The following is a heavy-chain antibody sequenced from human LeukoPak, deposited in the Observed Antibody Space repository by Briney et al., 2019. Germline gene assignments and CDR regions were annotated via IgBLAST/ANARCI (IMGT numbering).Heavy chain of an antibody. CDR2: INPNSGGA. V-gene: IGHV1-2*02. CDR3: ARSYGSGRRDAFDI. Sequence: ASVKVSCKASGYTFTGYYMHWVRQAPGQGLEWMGWINPNSGGANYAKKFQGRVTMTRDTSITTVYMELTRLRSDDTAVYSCARSYGSGRRDAFDIWGQGTMVTVSS. D-gene: IGHD3-10*01. CDR1: GYTFTGYY. J-gene: IGHJ3*02.